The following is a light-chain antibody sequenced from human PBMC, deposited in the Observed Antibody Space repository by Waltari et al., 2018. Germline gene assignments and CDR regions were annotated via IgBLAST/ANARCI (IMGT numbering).Light chain of an antibody. CDR3: SSYAGSSNPV. CDR2: EVN. J-gene: IGLJ1*01. V-gene: IGLV2-8*01. Sequence: QSALTQPPSASGSLGQSVTISCTGTSSAVGGYNYVSWLQQHPGKAPKLMIYEVNKRPSGVPDRFSGSKSGNTASLTVSGLQPEDEADYYCSSYAGSSNPVFGTGTKVTVL. CDR1: SSAVGGYNY.